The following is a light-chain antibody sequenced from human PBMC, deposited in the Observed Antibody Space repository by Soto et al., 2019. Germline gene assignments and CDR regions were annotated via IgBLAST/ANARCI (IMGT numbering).Light chain of an antibody. Sequence: QSALTQPASVSGSPGQSISISCTGTSSDVGNFNLVSWYQHHPGKAPKLIIFEVSRRPSGVSNRFSGSKSGNKASLTISGLQTQDVADYHCCSYAGTNTYVFGTGTKVTVL. CDR2: EVS. CDR1: SSDVGNFNL. CDR3: CSYAGTNTYV. V-gene: IGLV2-23*02. J-gene: IGLJ1*01.